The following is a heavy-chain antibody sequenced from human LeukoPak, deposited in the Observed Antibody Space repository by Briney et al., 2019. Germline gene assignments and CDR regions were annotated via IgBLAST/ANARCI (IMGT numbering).Heavy chain of an antibody. Sequence: QPGGSLRLSCAASGFTFSSYGMHWVRQAPGKGLEWVAVIWYDGSNKYYADSVKGRFTISRDNSKNTLYLQMNSLRAEDTAVYYCAREGFVSGYYPTNYYGMDVWGQGTTVTVSS. V-gene: IGHV3-33*01. CDR2: IWYDGSNK. CDR1: GFTFSSYG. J-gene: IGHJ6*02. D-gene: IGHD5-12*01. CDR3: AREGFVSGYYPTNYYGMDV.